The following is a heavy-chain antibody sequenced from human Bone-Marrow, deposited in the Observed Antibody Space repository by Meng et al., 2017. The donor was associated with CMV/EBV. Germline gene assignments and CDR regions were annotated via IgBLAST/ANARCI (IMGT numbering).Heavy chain of an antibody. V-gene: IGHV3-7*01. Sequence: GESLKISCSASGFTFSSYWMSWVRQAPGKGLEWVASIKQDGSEKYYVDSVKGRFTISRDNAKNSLYLQMNSLRAEDTAVYYCASEPDYYWGQGTRVTVSS. CDR2: IKQDGSEK. CDR1: GFTFSSYW. J-gene: IGHJ4*02. CDR3: ASEPDYY.